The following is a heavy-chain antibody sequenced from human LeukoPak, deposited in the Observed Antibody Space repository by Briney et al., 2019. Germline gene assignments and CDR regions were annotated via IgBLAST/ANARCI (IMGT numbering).Heavy chain of an antibody. CDR2: IYYSGRT. J-gene: IGHJ6*03. V-gene: IGHV4-59*01. CDR3: ARYSNYPYYYYYYMDV. D-gene: IGHD4-11*01. Sequence: SETLSLTCIVSGGSISSYYWSWIRQPPGKGLEWIGDIYYSGRTNYNPSLKSRVTISVDTSKNQFSLKLSSVTAADTAMYYCARYSNYPYYYYYYMDVWGKGTTVTVSS. CDR1: GGSISSYY.